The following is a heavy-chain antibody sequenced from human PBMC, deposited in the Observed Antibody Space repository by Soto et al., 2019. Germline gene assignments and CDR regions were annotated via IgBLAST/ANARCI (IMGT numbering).Heavy chain of an antibody. Sequence: GGSLRLSCAASGFTFSSYGMHWVRQAPGKGLEWVAVISYDGSNKYYADSVKGRFTISRDNSKNTLYLQMNSLRAEDTAVYYCAASPVDIVVVPAGAVDYWGQGTLVTVSS. J-gene: IGHJ4*02. CDR3: AASPVDIVVVPAGAVDY. CDR1: GFTFSSYG. CDR2: ISYDGSNK. D-gene: IGHD2-2*01. V-gene: IGHV3-30*03.